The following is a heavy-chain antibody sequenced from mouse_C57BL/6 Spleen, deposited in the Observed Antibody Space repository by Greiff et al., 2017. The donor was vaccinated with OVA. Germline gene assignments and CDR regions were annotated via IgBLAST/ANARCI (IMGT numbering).Heavy chain of an antibody. J-gene: IGHJ2*01. V-gene: IGHV7-3*01. D-gene: IGHD2-1*01. CDR3: ARARYGNYYCDY. Sequence: EVKLVESGGGLVQPGGSLSLSCAASGFTFTDYYMSWVRQPPGKALEWLGFIRNKANGYTTEYSASVKGRFTISRDNSQSILYLQMNALRAEDSATYYCARARYGNYYCDYWGQGTTLTVSS. CDR2: IRNKANGYTT. CDR1: GFTFTDYY.